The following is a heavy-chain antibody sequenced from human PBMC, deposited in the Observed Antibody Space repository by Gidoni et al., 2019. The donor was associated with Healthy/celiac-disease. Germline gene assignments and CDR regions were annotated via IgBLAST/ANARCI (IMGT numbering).Heavy chain of an antibody. J-gene: IGHJ4*02. D-gene: IGHD3-3*01. CDR3: ARGRTYYDFWSGYSFDY. CDR1: GGTFSSYA. Sequence: QVQLVQSGAEVKKPGSSVKVSCKASGGTFSSYAISWVRQAPGQGLEWMGGIIPIFGTANYAQKFQGRVTITADESTSTAYMELSSLRSEDTAVYYCARGRTYYDFWSGYSFDYWGQGTLVTVSS. V-gene: IGHV1-69*01. CDR2: IIPIFGTA.